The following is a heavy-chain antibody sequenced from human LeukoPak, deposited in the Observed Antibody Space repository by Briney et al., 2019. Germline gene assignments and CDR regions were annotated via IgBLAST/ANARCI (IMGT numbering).Heavy chain of an antibody. CDR2: INPNSGGT. J-gene: IGHJ4*02. V-gene: IGHV1-2*06. CDR3: ARVAPVRGEMDY. Sequence: ASVKVSCKASGYTFTGYYMHWVRQAPGQGLEWMGRINPNSGGTNYAQKFQGRVTMTRDTSISTAYMELSRLRSDDTAVYYCARVAPVRGEMDYWGQGTLVTVSS. CDR1: GYTFTGYY. D-gene: IGHD3-10*02.